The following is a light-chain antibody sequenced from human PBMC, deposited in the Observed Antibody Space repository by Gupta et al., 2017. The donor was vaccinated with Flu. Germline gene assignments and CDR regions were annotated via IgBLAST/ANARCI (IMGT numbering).Light chain of an antibody. J-gene: IGLJ2*01. CDR3: GFFQFTSGLL. CDR2: EVM. Sequence: TGKSITISCTGIGPSNYVSWYQQLPGKAPQRRLYEVMYRTSGISDRFSGSKYADRASLTISGLRTDDEGEYYCGFFQFTSGLLFGGGTTVTVL. V-gene: IGLV2-14*01. CDR1: GPSNY.